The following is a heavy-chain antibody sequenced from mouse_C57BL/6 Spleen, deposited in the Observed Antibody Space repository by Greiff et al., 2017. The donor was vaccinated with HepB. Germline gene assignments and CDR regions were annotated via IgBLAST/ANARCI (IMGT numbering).Heavy chain of an antibody. CDR3: SSTGRLIDYGSSFDY. J-gene: IGHJ2*01. CDR1: GYAFSSYW. Sequence: VQLQQSGAELVKPGASVKISCKASGYAFSSYWMNWVKQRPGKGLEWIGQIYPGDGDTNYNGKLKGKAKLTADKSSSTAYMQLSSLTSEDSAVYFGSSTGRLIDYGSSFDYWDQGTTLTVSS. V-gene: IGHV1-80*01. CDR2: IYPGDGDT. D-gene: IGHD1-1*01.